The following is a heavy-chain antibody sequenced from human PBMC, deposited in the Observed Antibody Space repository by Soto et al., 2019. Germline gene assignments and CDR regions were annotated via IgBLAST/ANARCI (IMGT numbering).Heavy chain of an antibody. V-gene: IGHV4-34*01. Sequence: SETLSLTCTVSGGSISGYYWSWIRQPPGKGLEWIGEINHSGSTNYNPSLKSRVTISVDTSKNQFSLKLSSVTAADTAVYYCARRGSGSSWYTPLYYYGMDVWGQGTTVTVSS. CDR2: INHSGST. D-gene: IGHD6-13*01. CDR3: ARRGSGSSWYTPLYYYGMDV. CDR1: GGSISGYY. J-gene: IGHJ6*02.